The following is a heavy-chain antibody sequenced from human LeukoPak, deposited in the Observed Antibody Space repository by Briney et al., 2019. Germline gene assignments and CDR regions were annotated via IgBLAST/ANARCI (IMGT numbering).Heavy chain of an antibody. CDR3: ARDGGYNRNLFLDY. D-gene: IGHD5-24*01. Sequence: SETLSLTCAVYGGSFSGYYWSWIRQPPGKGLEWIGEINHSGSTNYNPSLKSRVTISVDTSKNQFSLKLSSVTAADTAVYYCARDGGYNRNLFLDYRGQGTLVTVSS. V-gene: IGHV4-34*01. CDR2: INHSGST. CDR1: GGSFSGYY. J-gene: IGHJ4*02.